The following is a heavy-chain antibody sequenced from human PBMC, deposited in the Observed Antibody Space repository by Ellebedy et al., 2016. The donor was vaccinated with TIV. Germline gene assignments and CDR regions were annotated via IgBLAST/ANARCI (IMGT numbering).Heavy chain of an antibody. CDR1: GFSFSIYG. D-gene: IGHD4-17*01. V-gene: IGHV3-33*01. J-gene: IGHJ2*01. CDR2: IWYDGVNI. CDR3: ARKVPAPTTVPPNWYFDL. Sequence: PGGSLRLSCEASGFSFSIYGMHWVRQAPGKGLERVAVIWYDGVNIYYTASVKGRFTISRDNSKNTLYLQMNSLRAEDTAVYYCARKVPAPTTVPPNWYFDLWGRGTLVTVSS.